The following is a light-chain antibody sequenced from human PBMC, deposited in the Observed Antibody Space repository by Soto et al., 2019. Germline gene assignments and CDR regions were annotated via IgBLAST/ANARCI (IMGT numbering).Light chain of an antibody. V-gene: IGLV1-44*01. Sequence: QSVLTQPSSASGTPGQRVTISCSGSRSNIGSNAVNWYQQVPGTAPKLVIYTNNQRPSGVPARFSGSKSGASASLAISGLQSEDEADYYCAAWDDSLNAVVFGGGTQLTVL. CDR3: AAWDDSLNAVV. CDR2: TNN. J-gene: IGLJ3*02. CDR1: RSNIGSNA.